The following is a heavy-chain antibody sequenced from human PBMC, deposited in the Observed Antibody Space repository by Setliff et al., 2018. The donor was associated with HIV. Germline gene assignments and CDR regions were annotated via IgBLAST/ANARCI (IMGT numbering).Heavy chain of an antibody. CDR1: GFTVSSNY. J-gene: IGHJ4*02. Sequence: GGSLRLSCAASGFTVSSNYMSWVRQAPGKGLEWVSVIYSGGSTYYADSVKGRFTISRDNSKNTLYLQMNSLRAEDTAVYYCARSGGLEMATMGYSLSIPGYWGQGTLVTVSS. V-gene: IGHV3-66*01. CDR3: ARSGGLEMATMGYSLSIPGY. D-gene: IGHD3-22*01. CDR2: IYSGGST.